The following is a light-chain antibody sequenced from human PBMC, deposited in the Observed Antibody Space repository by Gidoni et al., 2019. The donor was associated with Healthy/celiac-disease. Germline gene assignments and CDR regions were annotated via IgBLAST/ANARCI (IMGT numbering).Light chain of an antibody. CDR2: AAS. Sequence: DIQLTQSPSSLSASVGDRGTITCRASQGISNYFAWYQQKTGTVPKLLIYAASTLQSGVPSRFSCSGSGTGFTLTSSSLQPEDVATYYCHKYNSAPLTFXGXTKVEIK. CDR1: QGISNY. CDR3: HKYNSAPLT. J-gene: IGKJ4*01. V-gene: IGKV1-27*01.